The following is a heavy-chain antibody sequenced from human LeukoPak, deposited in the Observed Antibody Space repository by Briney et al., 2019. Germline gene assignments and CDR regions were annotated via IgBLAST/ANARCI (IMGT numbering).Heavy chain of an antibody. CDR1: GGSISSTSIYY. CDR3: ARLSAMAHDAFDI. CDR2: VYSTGSTTGST. J-gene: IGHJ3*02. Sequence: PSETLSLTCTVSGGSISSTSIYYWGWIRQPPGKGLEWIGSVYSTGSTTGSTYYNPSLKSRVTISADTSKNQFSLKLNSVTAADTAVSYCARLSAMAHDAFDIWGQGTMVTVSS. V-gene: IGHV4-39*01. D-gene: IGHD2-2*01.